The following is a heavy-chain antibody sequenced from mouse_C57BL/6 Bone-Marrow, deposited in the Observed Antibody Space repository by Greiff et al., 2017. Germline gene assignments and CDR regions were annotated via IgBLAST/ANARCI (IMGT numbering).Heavy chain of an antibody. J-gene: IGHJ2*01. CDR3: SRREGWLLDY. Sequence: LVESGAELARPGASVKLSCKASGYTFTSYGISWVKQRTGQGLEWIGEIYPRSGNTYYNEKFKGKATLTADKSSSTAYMELRSLTSEDSAVYFCSRREGWLLDYWGQGTTLTVSS. D-gene: IGHD2-3*01. V-gene: IGHV1-81*01. CDR1: GYTFTSYG. CDR2: IYPRSGNT.